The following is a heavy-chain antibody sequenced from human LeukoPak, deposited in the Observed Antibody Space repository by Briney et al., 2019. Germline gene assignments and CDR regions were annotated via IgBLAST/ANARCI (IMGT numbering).Heavy chain of an antibody. D-gene: IGHD3-10*01. V-gene: IGHV4-38-2*02. CDR3: ARGEYYYGSGNYGGYYYYMDV. J-gene: IGHJ6*03. CDR2: IYTRGNT. CDR1: GYSISSGYY. Sequence: SETLSLTCTVSGYSISSGYYWGWIRQPPGKGLEWIGRIYTRGNTNYNPSLKSRVTISVDTSKNQFSLKLSSVTAADTAVYYCARGEYYYGSGNYGGYYYYMDVWGKGTTVTVSS.